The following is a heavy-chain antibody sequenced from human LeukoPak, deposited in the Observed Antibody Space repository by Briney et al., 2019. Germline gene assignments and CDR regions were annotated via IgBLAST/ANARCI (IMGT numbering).Heavy chain of an antibody. CDR1: VGSLTRMGYY. CDR3: EKLGVTKGFDY. J-gene: IGHJ4*02. D-gene: IGHD2-21*02. CDR2: FYYSGIT. V-gene: IGHV4-39*01. Sequence: NRSETLSLTCTVSVGSLTRMGYYWAWIRRTPGEGLDWFGCFYYSGITSYNPSLQGRVTMSVDTSNNQFSLKLISVTVADTAVYYCEKLGVTKGFDYWGQGIPVTVSS.